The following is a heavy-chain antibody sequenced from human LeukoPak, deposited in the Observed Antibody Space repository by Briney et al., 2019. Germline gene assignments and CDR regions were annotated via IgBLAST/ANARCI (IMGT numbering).Heavy chain of an antibody. J-gene: IGHJ5*02. CDR3: ARGQDIVVGVAATTGSVYNWFDP. CDR1: GGSFSCYY. CDR2: INHSGST. Sequence: SETLSLTCAVYGGSFSCYYWSWIRQPPGKGLEWIGEINHSGSTNYNPSLKSRLTISVDTSKNQFSLKLSSVTAADTAVYYCARGQDIVVGVAATTGSVYNWFDPWGQGTLVTVSS. V-gene: IGHV4-34*01. D-gene: IGHD2-15*01.